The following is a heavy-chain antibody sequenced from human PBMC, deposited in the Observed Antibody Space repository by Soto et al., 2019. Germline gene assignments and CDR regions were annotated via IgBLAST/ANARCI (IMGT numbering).Heavy chain of an antibody. V-gene: IGHV3-30-3*01. CDR2: ITYDETNE. Sequence: GGSLRLSCAASGFTFSRYSVHWVRQAPGKGLEWVAAITYDETNESYADSVKGRFTISRDNSKNTMFLQMSSLRPEDTAVYFCSRAPFDSSGYFAYWGQGTLVTVSS. J-gene: IGHJ4*02. D-gene: IGHD3-22*01. CDR1: GFTFSRYS. CDR3: SRAPFDSSGYFAY.